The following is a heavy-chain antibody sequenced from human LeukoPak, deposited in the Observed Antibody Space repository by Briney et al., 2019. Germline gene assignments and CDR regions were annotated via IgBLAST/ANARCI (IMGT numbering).Heavy chain of an antibody. V-gene: IGHV4-59*01. J-gene: IGHJ6*02. D-gene: IGHD3-10*01. CDR1: GGSISSYY. CDR2: IYYSGST. Sequence: NPSETLSLTCTVSGGSISSYYWSWIRQPPGKGLEWIGYIYYSGSTNYNPSLKSRVTISVDTSKNQFSLKLSSVTAADTAVYYCARLYYYGSGSYYYYYGMDVWGQGTTVTVSS. CDR3: ARLYYYGSGSYYYYYGMDV.